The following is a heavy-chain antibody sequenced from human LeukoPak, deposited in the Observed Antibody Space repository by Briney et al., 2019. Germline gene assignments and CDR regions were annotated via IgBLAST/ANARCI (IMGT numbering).Heavy chain of an antibody. CDR2: ISGSGGST. V-gene: IGHV3-23*01. J-gene: IGHJ3*02. Sequence: GGSLRLSCAASGFTFSSYWMSWVRQAPGKGLEWVSAISGSGGSTYYADSVKGRFTISRDNSKNTLYLLMNSLRAEDTAVYYCAKDTARYSGSYPDIWGQGTMVTVSS. CDR3: AKDTARYSGSYPDI. CDR1: GFTFSSYW. D-gene: IGHD1-26*01.